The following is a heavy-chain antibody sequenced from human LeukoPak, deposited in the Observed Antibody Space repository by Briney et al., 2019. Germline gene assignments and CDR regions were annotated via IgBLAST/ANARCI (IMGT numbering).Heavy chain of an antibody. J-gene: IGHJ6*02. D-gene: IGHD3-10*01. CDR1: GGSFSGYY. V-gene: IGHV4-34*01. Sequence: SETLSLTCAVYGGSFSGYYWSWIRQPPGKGLEWIGEINHSGSTNYNPSLKSRVTISVDTSKNQFSLKLSSVTAADTAVYYCARAPSSMVRGVISPRHYYYGMDVWGQGTTVTVSS. CDR3: ARAPSSMVRGVISPRHYYYGMDV. CDR2: INHSGST.